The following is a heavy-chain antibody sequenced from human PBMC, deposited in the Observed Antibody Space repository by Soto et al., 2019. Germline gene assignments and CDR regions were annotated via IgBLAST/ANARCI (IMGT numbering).Heavy chain of an antibody. V-gene: IGHV1-24*01. D-gene: IGHD2-2*01. CDR2: FDPEDGET. CDR3: ATTPPIVVVPAAPALWFDP. CDR1: GYTLTELS. J-gene: IGHJ5*02. Sequence: QVQLVQSGAEVKKPGASVKVSCKVSGYTLTELSMHWVRQAPGKGLEWMGGFDPEDGETIYAQKFQGRVTMTEDTSTDKAYMELSSLRSEYTAVYYCATTPPIVVVPAAPALWFDPWGQGTLVTVSS.